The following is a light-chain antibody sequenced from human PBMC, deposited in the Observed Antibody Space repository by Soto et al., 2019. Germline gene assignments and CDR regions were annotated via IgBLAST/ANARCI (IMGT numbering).Light chain of an antibody. Sequence: EIVMTQSPATLSVSPGDRATISCRAGQSLNNNVAWYQHKPGQAPRLLIYGTSTRATGISARFSGGGYGTEFTLTNTTLQSEDFAVYYCQQYEKWHPSITFGQGTRLESK. CDR1: QSLNNN. J-gene: IGKJ5*01. CDR3: QQYEKWHPSIT. CDR2: GTS. V-gene: IGKV3-15*01.